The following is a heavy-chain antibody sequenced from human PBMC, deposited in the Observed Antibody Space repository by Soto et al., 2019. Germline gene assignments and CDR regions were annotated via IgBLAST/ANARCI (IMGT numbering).Heavy chain of an antibody. CDR1: GGSISSSNW. CDR2: IYHSGST. V-gene: IGHV4-4*02. Sequence: SETLSLTCAVSGGSISSSNWWSWVRQPPGKGLEWIGEIYHSGSTNYNPSLKSRVTISVDKSKNQFSLKLSSVTAADTAVYYCARGAESTYSSSWYDYYYGMDVWGQGTTVTVSS. CDR3: ARGAESTYSSSWYDYYYGMDV. J-gene: IGHJ6*02. D-gene: IGHD6-13*01.